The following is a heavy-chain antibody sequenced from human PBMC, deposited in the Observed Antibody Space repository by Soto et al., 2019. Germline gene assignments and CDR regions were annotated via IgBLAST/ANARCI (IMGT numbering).Heavy chain of an antibody. V-gene: IGHV3-21*01. Sequence: GGSLRLSCAASGFTFSSYSMNWVRQAPGKGLEWVSSISSSSSYIYYADSVKGRFTISRDNAKNSLYLQMNSLRAEDTSVYYCARDRTHDSSQYYFDYWGQGTLVTVSS. CDR1: GFTFSSYS. D-gene: IGHD3-22*01. CDR3: ARDRTHDSSQYYFDY. J-gene: IGHJ4*02. CDR2: ISSSSSYI.